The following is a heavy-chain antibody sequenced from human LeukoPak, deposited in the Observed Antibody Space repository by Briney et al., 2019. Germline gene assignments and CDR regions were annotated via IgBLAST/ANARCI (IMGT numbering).Heavy chain of an antibody. CDR2: INQDGSEK. Sequence: RPGGSLRLSCAASAFTFSSYGMSWVRQAPGKGLEWVANINQDGSEKYYVDSVTGRFTISRDNAKNSLYLQMNSLRAEDTAVYYCARAGGPGAVDYWSQGTLVTVSS. J-gene: IGHJ4*02. CDR3: ARAGGPGAVDY. V-gene: IGHV3-7*01. CDR1: AFTFSSYG. D-gene: IGHD4/OR15-4a*01.